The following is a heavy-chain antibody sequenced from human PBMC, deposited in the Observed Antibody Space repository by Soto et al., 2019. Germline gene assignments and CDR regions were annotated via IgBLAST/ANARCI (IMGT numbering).Heavy chain of an antibody. Sequence: TLCLTGTVSGGSIANGAYYWTWIRQHPGKGLEWIGYIYYSGSTFYNPSLKSRVMISADTSKNQFSLRLNFVTAADTAVYYCARIKGGAAGNFDYWGQGALVTVSS. V-gene: IGHV4-31*03. J-gene: IGHJ4*02. CDR1: GGSIANGAYY. CDR3: ARIKGGAAGNFDY. CDR2: IYYSGST. D-gene: IGHD6-13*01.